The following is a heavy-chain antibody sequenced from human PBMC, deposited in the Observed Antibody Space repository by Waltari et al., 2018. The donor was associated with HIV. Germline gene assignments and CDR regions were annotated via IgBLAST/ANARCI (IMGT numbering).Heavy chain of an antibody. CDR1: VFPLSSYG. J-gene: IGHJ4*02. CDR3: ARKYSSSWGAPFDY. CDR2: IWYDGSKK. Sequence: QVQLVESGGGVVQPGRSLRLSCATPVFPLSSYGLAWVRQAPGKGLEWVTVIWYDGSKKYYADPVKGRFTISRDNSKNTLYLQMNSLRIEDTAVYYCARKYSSSWGAPFDYWGQGTLVTVSS. V-gene: IGHV3-33*01. D-gene: IGHD6-13*01.